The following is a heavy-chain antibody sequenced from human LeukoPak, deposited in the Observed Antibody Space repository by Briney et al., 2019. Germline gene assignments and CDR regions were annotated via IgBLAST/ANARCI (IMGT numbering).Heavy chain of an antibody. CDR2: MSPNSGDT. D-gene: IGHD2-2*01. Sequence: ASVKVSCKASGYTFTSYDFNWVRQATGQRPEWMGWMSPNSGDTGYAQKFQDRVTMTRNTSISTAYMELSSLRSDDTAVYYCARVSVLPAAISPNWFDPWGQGTLVTVSS. CDR3: ARVSVLPAAISPNWFDP. J-gene: IGHJ5*02. CDR1: GYTFTSYD. V-gene: IGHV1-8*01.